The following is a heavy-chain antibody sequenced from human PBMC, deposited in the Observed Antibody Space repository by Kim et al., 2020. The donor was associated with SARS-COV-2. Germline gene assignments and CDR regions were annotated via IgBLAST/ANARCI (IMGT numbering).Heavy chain of an antibody. Sequence: YAQKFQGRVTITADESTSTAYMELSSLRSEDTAVYYCARGGNYGSGSCDYWGQGTLVTVSS. V-gene: IGHV1-69*01. D-gene: IGHD3-10*01. J-gene: IGHJ4*02. CDR3: ARGGNYGSGSCDY.